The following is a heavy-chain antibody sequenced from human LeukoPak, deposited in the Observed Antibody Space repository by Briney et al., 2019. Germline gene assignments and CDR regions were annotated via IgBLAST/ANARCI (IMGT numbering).Heavy chain of an antibody. J-gene: IGHJ4*02. V-gene: IGHV1-2*02. CDR2: INPNSGGT. CDR1: GYTFTGYY. CDR3: ARALDWGRGSPPVGY. Sequence: GASVKVSCKASGYTFTGYYMHWVRQAPGQGLEWMGWINPNSGGTNYAQKFQGRVTMTRDTSISTAYMELSRLRSDDTAVYYCARALDWGRGSPPVGYWGQGTLVTVSS. D-gene: IGHD1-26*01.